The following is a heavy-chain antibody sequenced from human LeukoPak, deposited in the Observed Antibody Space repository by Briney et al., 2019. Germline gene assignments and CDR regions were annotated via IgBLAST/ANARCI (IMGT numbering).Heavy chain of an antibody. J-gene: IGHJ4*02. CDR1: GGSISSYY. CDR3: ARRGTWQGYDY. V-gene: IGHV4-4*09. Sequence: SETLSLTCTVSGGSISSYYWSWIRQPPGKGLEWIGYIYARGSTNYNPSLKSRVTISIDTSKNQFSLSLSSVTAADTAVYYCARRGTWQGYDYWGQGTLVTVSS. D-gene: IGHD5-12*01. CDR2: IYARGST.